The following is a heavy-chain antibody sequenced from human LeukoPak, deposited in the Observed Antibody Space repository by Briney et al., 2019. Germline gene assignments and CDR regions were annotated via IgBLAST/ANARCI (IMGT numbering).Heavy chain of an antibody. CDR2: IYYSGST. CDR1: GGSISSSSYY. J-gene: IGHJ4*02. Sequence: SETLSLTCTVSGGSISSSSYYWGWIRQPPGKGLEWIGSIYYSGSTYYNPSLKSRVTISVDTSKNQFSLKLSSVTAADTAVYYCARARRYSSGWYPNLDFDYWGQGTLVTVSS. D-gene: IGHD6-19*01. V-gene: IGHV4-39*07. CDR3: ARARRYSSGWYPNLDFDY.